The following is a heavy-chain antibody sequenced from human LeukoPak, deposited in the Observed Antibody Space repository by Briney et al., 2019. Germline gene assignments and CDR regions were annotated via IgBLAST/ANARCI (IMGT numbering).Heavy chain of an antibody. J-gene: IGHJ4*02. Sequence: GGSLILSCAASGFTVSSNYMSWVRQAPGKGLEWVSAISGSGGSTYYADSVKGRFTISRDNSKNTLYLQMNSLRAEDTAVYYCAKARITMVRGVSYYFDYWGQGTLVTVSS. D-gene: IGHD3-10*01. CDR3: AKARITMVRGVSYYFDY. CDR2: ISGSGGST. V-gene: IGHV3-23*01. CDR1: GFTVSSNY.